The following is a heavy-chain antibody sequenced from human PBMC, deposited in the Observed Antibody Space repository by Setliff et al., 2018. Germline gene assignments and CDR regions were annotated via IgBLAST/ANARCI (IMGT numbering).Heavy chain of an antibody. CDR3: AGVYGENDLPDI. V-gene: IGHV4-39*07. CDR1: GGSISSTSYY. J-gene: IGHJ3*02. D-gene: IGHD4-17*01. Sequence: SENLSLTCTVSGGSISSTSYYWAWIRQPPGKGLEWTGSIYYRGSTFIYPSLRSRVTISADTSKNQFSLKLTSVTAADTAMYYCAGVYGENDLPDIWGQGTMVTVS. CDR2: IYYRGST.